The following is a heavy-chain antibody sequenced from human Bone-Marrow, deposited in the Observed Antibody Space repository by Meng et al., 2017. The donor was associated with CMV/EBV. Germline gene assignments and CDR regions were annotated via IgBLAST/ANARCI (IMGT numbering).Heavy chain of an antibody. Sequence: ASVKVSCKASGDTFTGYYMHWVLQAPGQGLEWMGWINPNSGGTNYAQKFQGRVTMTRDTSISTAYMELRRLRSDDTAVYYWARSYDFWSGYYQINYYYGMDVWGQGTTVTGSS. CDR3: ARSYDFWSGYYQINYYYGMDV. D-gene: IGHD3-3*01. J-gene: IGHJ6*02. CDR2: INPNSGGT. V-gene: IGHV1-2*02. CDR1: GDTFTGYY.